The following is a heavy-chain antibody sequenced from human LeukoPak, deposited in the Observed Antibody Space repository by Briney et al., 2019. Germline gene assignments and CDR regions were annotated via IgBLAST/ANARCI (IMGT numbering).Heavy chain of an antibody. CDR3: ARVGDVDIVATIPEWFDP. CDR1: GYTFTGYY. J-gene: IGHJ5*02. Sequence: PSGKLACKASGYTFTGYYMHWVRQAARHGREWMGWIKPNSGGTHYAQKFHGRVTMTRDTSISTAYMELSRLISDDTAVYYCARVGDVDIVATIPEWFDPWGQGTLVTVSS. CDR2: IKPNSGGT. V-gene: IGHV1-2*02. D-gene: IGHD5-12*01.